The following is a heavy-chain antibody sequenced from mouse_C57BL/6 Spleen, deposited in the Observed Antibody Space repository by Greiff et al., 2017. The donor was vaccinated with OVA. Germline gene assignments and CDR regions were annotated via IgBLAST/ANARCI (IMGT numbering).Heavy chain of an antibody. J-gene: IGHJ3*01. D-gene: IGHD3-2*02. CDR3: ARFLDSSGYHAY. CDR2: IDPSDSYT. V-gene: IGHV1-69*01. Sequence: QVQLQQPGAELVMPGASVKLSCKASGYTFTSYWMHWVKQRPGQGLEWIGEIDPSDSYTNYNQKFKGKSTLTVDKSSSTAYMQLSSLTSEDSAVYYCARFLDSSGYHAYWGQGTLVTVSA. CDR1: GYTFTSYW.